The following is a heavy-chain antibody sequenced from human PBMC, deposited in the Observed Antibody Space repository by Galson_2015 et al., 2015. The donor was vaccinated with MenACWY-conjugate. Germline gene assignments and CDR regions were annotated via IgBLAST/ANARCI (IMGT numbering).Heavy chain of an antibody. CDR3: ARQTADGYKLDF. D-gene: IGHD5-24*01. CDR1: GYSFSDYY. V-gene: IGHV1-2*04. Sequence: SCKASGYSFSDYYMHWVRQAPGQGLEWMGWINPNSGATNYAQNFQGWVAMTRDTSITTAYMDLSRLTSDDTAVYYCARQTADGYKLDFWGQGTLVTVSS. CDR2: INPNSGAT. J-gene: IGHJ4*02.